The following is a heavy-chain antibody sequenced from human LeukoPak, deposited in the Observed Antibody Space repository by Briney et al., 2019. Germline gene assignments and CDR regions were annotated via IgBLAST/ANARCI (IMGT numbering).Heavy chain of an antibody. CDR3: ARVYCSGGSCYLDY. J-gene: IGHJ4*02. CDR1: GFTFSSYA. CDR2: ISYDGSNK. D-gene: IGHD2-15*01. Sequence: PGGSLRLSCAASGFTFSSYAMHWVRQAPGKGLEWVAVISYDGSNKYYADSVKGRFTISRDNSKNTLYLQMNSLRAEDTAVYYCARVYCSGGSCYLDYWGQGTLVTVSS. V-gene: IGHV3-30*04.